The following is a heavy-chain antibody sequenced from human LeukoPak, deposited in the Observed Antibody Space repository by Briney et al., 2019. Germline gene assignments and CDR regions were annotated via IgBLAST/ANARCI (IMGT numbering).Heavy chain of an antibody. D-gene: IGHD2/OR15-2a*01. J-gene: IGHJ4*02. CDR1: GFTFSNYG. CDR2: ITATSSST. V-gene: IGHV3-23*01. CDR3: AKLFESGTCNNFFHY. Sequence: PGGSLRLSCAASGFTFSNYGMSWVRQAPGKGLEWVSAITATSSSTHDADSVQGRFTISRDNSKNTLYLQMNSLRPEDTAIYYCAKLFESGTCNNFFHYWGQGTLVTVSS.